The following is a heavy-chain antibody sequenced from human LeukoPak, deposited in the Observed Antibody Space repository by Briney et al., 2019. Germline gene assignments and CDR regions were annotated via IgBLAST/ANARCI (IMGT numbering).Heavy chain of an antibody. D-gene: IGHD3-9*01. CDR1: GGSFSGYY. CDR3: ARGRGRDFVPPYYFDY. V-gene: IGHV4-34*01. Sequence: SETLSLTCAVYGGSFSGYYWSWIRQPPGKGLEWIGEINHSGSTNYNPSLKSRVTISVDTSKNQFSLKLSSVTAADTAVYYCARGRGRDFVPPYYFDYWGQGTLVTVSS. CDR2: INHSGST. J-gene: IGHJ4*02.